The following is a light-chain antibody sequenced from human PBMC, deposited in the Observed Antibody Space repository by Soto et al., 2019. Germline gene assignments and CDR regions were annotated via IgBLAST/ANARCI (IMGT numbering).Light chain of an antibody. V-gene: IGLV1-51*01. Sequence: QSVLTQPPSVSAAPGQKVTLSCSGNSPNIGNNYVSWYQQLPGTAPKLLIYDNNQRPSGIPDRFSGSRSGTSATLGITGLQTGDEADYYCGTWDSSLSAWVFGGGTKLPVL. CDR2: DNN. J-gene: IGLJ3*02. CDR3: GTWDSSLSAWV. CDR1: SPNIGNNY.